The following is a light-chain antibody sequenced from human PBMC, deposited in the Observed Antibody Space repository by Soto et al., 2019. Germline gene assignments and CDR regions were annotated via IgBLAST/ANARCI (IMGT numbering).Light chain of an antibody. CDR1: SSDVGGYNY. V-gene: IGLV2-14*01. CDR2: EVS. J-gene: IGLJ1*01. CDR3: TSYTSSSTYV. Sequence: QSALTQPASVSGSPGQSITISCTGTSSDVGGYNYVSWYQQHPGKAPKLMIYEVSNRPSGVSNRFSGSKSGTTASLTISGLQTEDEAEYYCTSYTSSSTYVFGTGTQLTVL.